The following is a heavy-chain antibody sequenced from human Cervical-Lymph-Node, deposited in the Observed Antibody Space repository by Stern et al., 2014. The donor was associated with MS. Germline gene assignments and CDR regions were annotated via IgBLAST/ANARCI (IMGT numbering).Heavy chain of an antibody. D-gene: IGHD3-22*01. Sequence: QVTLRESGPALVKSAQTLTLTCSFSGFSLSSSGESVGWIRQSPGKALEWLALIYWNDDNRHSPSLKSRLTITKDTSKNQVVLQMTNMEPVDTATYYCAHRLSEETYYDTCGYGFDSWGQGTLVTVSS. CDR2: IYWNDDN. J-gene: IGHJ4*02. CDR1: GFSLSSSGES. V-gene: IGHV2-5*01. CDR3: AHRLSEETYYDTCGYGFDS.